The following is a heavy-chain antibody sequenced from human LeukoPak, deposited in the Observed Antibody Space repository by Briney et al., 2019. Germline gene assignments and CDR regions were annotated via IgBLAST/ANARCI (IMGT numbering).Heavy chain of an antibody. D-gene: IGHD2-2*01. CDR3: AKQYCSSTSCYSLDP. Sequence: ETLSLTCAVSGGSISSGGYSWSWVRQAPGKGLEWVSVISGSGGSTYYADSVKGRFTISRDNSKNTLYLQMNSLRAEDTAVYYCAKQYCSSTSCYSLDPWGQGTLVTVSS. V-gene: IGHV3-23*01. CDR1: GGSISSGGYS. CDR2: ISGSGGST. J-gene: IGHJ5*02.